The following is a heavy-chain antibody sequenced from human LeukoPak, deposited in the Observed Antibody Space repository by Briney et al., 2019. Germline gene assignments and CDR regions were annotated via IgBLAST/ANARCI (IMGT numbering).Heavy chain of an antibody. CDR3: ARGGRQWLVPRGGFDI. D-gene: IGHD6-19*01. CDR1: GGSISSHL. Sequence: ETLSLTCSVSGGSISSHLWSWIRQPTARGLEWIGRIYTSENPNYNHSLKSRVTMSVDTSKNQFSLKLSSVTAADTDVYYCARGGRQWLVPRGGFDIWGQGTMVSVSS. CDR2: IYTSENP. V-gene: IGHV4-4*07. J-gene: IGHJ3*02.